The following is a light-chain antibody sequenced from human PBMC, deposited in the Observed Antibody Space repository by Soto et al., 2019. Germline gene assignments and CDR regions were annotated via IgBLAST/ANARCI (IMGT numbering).Light chain of an antibody. Sequence: QPVLTQPPSVSGAPGQRVTISCTGSSSNIGAGYDVHWYQQVPGTAPKLLIYGNINRPSGVPDRFSGSKSGTSASLAITGLQADDEADYYCRSYDSSLTVVFGGGTKVTVL. CDR1: SSNIGAGYD. CDR2: GNI. V-gene: IGLV1-40*01. CDR3: RSYDSSLTVV. J-gene: IGLJ2*01.